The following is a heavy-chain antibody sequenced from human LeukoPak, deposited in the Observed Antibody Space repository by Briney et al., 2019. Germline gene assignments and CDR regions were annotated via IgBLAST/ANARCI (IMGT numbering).Heavy chain of an antibody. V-gene: IGHV3-11*01. J-gene: IGHJ5*02. CDR3: ARNIPSSWSWGWFDP. CDR2: ISSSGSTI. Sequence: KPGGTLRLSCAASGFTFSYYYMSWIRQGPGNERMWVSYISSSGSTIYYADSVKGRFTISRDNTKNSLYLQMNSLRAEETAVYYCARNIPSSWSWGWFDPWGQGTLVTVSS. CDR1: GFTFSYYY. D-gene: IGHD6-13*01.